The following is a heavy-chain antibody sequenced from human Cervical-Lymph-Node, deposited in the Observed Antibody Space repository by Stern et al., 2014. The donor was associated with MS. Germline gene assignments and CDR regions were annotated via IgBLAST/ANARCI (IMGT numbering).Heavy chain of an antibody. J-gene: IGHJ4*02. Sequence: EVQLVESGGGLVKPGGSLRLSCAASGFTFSSYSMNWVRQAPGKGLEWVSSISSSSSYIDYADSVKGRFTISRDNAKNSLYLQMNSLRAEDTAVYYCARNGAGGSYSASAFDYWGQGTLVTVSS. CDR3: ARNGAGGSYSASAFDY. CDR1: GFTFSSYS. V-gene: IGHV3-21*02. CDR2: ISSSSSYI. D-gene: IGHD1-26*01.